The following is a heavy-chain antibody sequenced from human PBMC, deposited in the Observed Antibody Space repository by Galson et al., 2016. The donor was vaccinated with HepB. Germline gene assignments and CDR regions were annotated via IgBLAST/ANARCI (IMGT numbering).Heavy chain of an antibody. V-gene: IGHV3-21*01. CDR3: ARDHYDFWSAYIASLGGVIDY. J-gene: IGHJ4*02. D-gene: IGHD3-3*01. CDR1: GFTFSTYN. Sequence: SLRLSCAASGFTFSTYNMNWVRQAPGKGLEWVSSISSSSTYIYYADSVKGRFTISRDNAKNSLYLQMKSLRAEDTAVYYCARDHYDFWSAYIASLGGVIDYWGQGTLVTVSS. CDR2: ISSSSTYI.